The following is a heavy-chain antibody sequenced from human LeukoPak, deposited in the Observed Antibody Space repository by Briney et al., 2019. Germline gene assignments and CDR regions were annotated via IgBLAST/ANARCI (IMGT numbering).Heavy chain of an antibody. CDR1: GYSISSGYY. Sequence: PSETLSLTCAVSGYSISSGYYWGWIRQPPGKGLEWIGSIYHSGSTYYNPSLKSRVTISVDTSNNQFSLKLSSVPAADTAVYYCARFSGSYPFDYWGQGTLVTVSS. D-gene: IGHD1-26*01. J-gene: IGHJ4*02. V-gene: IGHV4-38-2*01. CDR2: IYHSGST. CDR3: ARFSGSYPFDY.